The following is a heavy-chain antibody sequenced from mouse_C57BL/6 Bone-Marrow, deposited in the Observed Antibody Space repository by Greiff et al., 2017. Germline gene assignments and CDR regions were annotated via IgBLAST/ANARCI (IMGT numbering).Heavy chain of an antibody. D-gene: IGHD1-1*01. CDR3: ARHDPYYYGSSPLAMDY. Sequence: VQRVESGPGLVAPSQSLSITCTVSGFSLTSYGVHWVRQPPGKGLEWLVVIWSDGSTTYNSALKSRLSISKDNSKSQVFLKMNSLQTDDTAMYYCARHDPYYYGSSPLAMDYWGQGTSVTVSS. CDR2: IWSDGST. V-gene: IGHV2-6-1*01. J-gene: IGHJ4*01. CDR1: GFSLTSYG.